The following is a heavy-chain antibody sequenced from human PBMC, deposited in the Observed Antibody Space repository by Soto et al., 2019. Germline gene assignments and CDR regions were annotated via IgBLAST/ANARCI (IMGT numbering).Heavy chain of an antibody. Sequence: QVQLVQSGAEVKKPGSSVKVSCKASGGIFSTYAISWLRQAPGQGLEWMGAIIPLFGTPNYAQRFQGRVTITADESTSTAYMELSRLRSEHTAFYYCARDRDDYGSGNYYNRIDFWGQGTLVTVSS. CDR3: ARDRDDYGSGNYYNRIDF. CDR2: IIPLFGTP. J-gene: IGHJ4*02. V-gene: IGHV1-69*01. D-gene: IGHD3-10*01. CDR1: GGIFSTYA.